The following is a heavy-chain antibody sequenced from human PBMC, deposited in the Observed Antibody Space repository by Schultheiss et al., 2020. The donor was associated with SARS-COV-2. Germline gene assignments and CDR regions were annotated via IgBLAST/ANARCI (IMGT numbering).Heavy chain of an antibody. Sequence: SVKVSCKASGYTFTSYDINWVRQATGQGLEWMGGIIPIFGTANYAQKFQGRVTITADESTSTAYMELSSLRAEDTALYHCARGGDIAALYYTNYYGMDVWGQGTTVTVSS. CDR2: IIPIFGTA. J-gene: IGHJ6*02. D-gene: IGHD6-6*01. CDR1: GYTFTSYD. V-gene: IGHV1-69*13. CDR3: ARGGDIAALYYTNYYGMDV.